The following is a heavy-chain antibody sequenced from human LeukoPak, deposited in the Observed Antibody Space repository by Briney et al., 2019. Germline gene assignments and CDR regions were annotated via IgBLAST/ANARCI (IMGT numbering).Heavy chain of an antibody. V-gene: IGHV3-74*01. J-gene: IGHJ4*02. CDR1: GFTFSSYW. Sequence: PGGSLRLSCAASGFTFSSYWMHWVRQAPGKGLVWVSRINSDGSSTSYADSVKGRFTISRDNTKDTLYLQMNSLRAEDTALYYCAREPSIKLVFPPAIEDYWGQGTLVTVSS. CDR2: INSDGSST. CDR3: AREPSIKLVFPPAIEDY. D-gene: IGHD2-2*01.